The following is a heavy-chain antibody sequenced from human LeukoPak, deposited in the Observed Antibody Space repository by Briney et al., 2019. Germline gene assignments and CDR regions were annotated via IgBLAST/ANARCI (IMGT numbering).Heavy chain of an antibody. J-gene: IGHJ4*02. D-gene: IGHD3-22*01. Sequence: PGGSLRLSCAASGFTFDDYAMHWVRQAPGKGLEWVSLVSGDGGHTFYPDSVKGRFTISRDNSRSSLYLQMNSLRTEDTAFYYCAKVFKSSGYYYFDSWGQGTLVTVSS. CDR1: GFTFDDYA. CDR3: AKVFKSSGYYYFDS. CDR2: VSGDGGHT. V-gene: IGHV3-43*02.